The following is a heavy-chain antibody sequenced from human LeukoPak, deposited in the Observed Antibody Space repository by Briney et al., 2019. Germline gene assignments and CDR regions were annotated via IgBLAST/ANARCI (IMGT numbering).Heavy chain of an antibody. V-gene: IGHV1-2*02. CDR2: INPNSGDT. CDR3: ARVAYNYRFDY. J-gene: IGHJ4*02. CDR1: GYTFACYY. Sequence: ASVKVSCKASGYTFACYYMHWVRQAPGQGLEWMGWINPNSGDTNYAQKFQGRVTMTRDTSISTAYMELSRLRSDDTAVYYCARVAYNYRFDYWGQGTLVTVSS. D-gene: IGHD5-18*01.